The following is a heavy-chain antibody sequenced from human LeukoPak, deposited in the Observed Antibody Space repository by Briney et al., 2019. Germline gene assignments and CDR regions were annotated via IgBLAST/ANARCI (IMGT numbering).Heavy chain of an antibody. CDR1: GYTFTSCY. D-gene: IGHD2-2*01. CDR2: INASGGST. CDR3: ARSGSSTSCPRDY. V-gene: IGHV1-46*01. J-gene: IGHJ4*02. Sequence: GASVKVSCKASGYTFTSCYIHWVRQAPGQGLEWIGIINASGGSTSYAQKSQGRVTMTRATSTSTGYMQLGSIRPEDTALYYCARSGSSTSCPRDYWGQGTLVTVSS.